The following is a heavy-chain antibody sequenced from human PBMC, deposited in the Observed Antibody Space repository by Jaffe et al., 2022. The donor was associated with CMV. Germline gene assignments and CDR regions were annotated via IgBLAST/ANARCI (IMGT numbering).Heavy chain of an antibody. CDR3: AKDYKKRSSTSQPTFDY. CDR2: ISGSGGST. D-gene: IGHD2-2*01. CDR1: GFTFSSYA. V-gene: IGHV3-23*01. Sequence: EVQLLESGGGLVQPGGSLRLSCAASGFTFSSYAMSWVRQAPGKGLEWVSAISGSGGSTYYADSVKGRFTISRDNSKNTLYLQMNSLRAEDTAVYYCAKDYKKRSSTSQPTFDYWGQGTLVTVSS. J-gene: IGHJ4*02.